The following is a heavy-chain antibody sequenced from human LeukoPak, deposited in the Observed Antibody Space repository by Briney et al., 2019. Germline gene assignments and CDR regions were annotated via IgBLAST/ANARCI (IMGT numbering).Heavy chain of an antibody. CDR1: GGSFSGYY. CDR2: INHSGST. D-gene: IGHD3-3*01. Sequence: PSETLSLTCAVYGGSFSGYYWSWIRQPPGKGLEWIGEINHSGSTNYNPSLKSRVTISVDTSKNQFSLKLSSVTAADTAVYYCARKRFGADYWGQGTLVTVSS. CDR3: ARKRFGADY. V-gene: IGHV4-34*01. J-gene: IGHJ4*02.